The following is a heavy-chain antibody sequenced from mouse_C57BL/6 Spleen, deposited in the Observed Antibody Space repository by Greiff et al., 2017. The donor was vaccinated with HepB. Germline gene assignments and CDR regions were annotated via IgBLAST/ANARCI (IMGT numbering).Heavy chain of an antibody. CDR1: GYTFTDYN. J-gene: IGHJ4*01. D-gene: IGHD3-2*02. CDR2: INPNNGGT. CDR3: AREQLRVREAIDY. V-gene: IGHV1-18*01. Sequence: VQLQQSGPELVKPGASVKIPCKASGYTFTDYNMDWVKQSNGKSLEWIGDINPNNGGTIYNQKFKGKATLTVDKSASTAYMELRCLTSEDTAGYYCAREQLRVREAIDYWGKGTTVTVSS.